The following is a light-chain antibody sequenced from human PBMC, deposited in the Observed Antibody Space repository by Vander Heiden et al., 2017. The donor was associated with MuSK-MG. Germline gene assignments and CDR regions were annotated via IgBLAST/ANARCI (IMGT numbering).Light chain of an antibody. J-gene: IGKJ2*01. Sequence: DIVMTQSPLSLPVTPGEPASISCRSSQSLLHSNGYNYLDWYLQKPGQSPQLLIYLGSNRASGVPDRFSGSGSGTDFTLKISRGEAEDVGVYYCRQAIQTPTTFGQGTKMKIK. CDR2: LGS. CDR3: RQAIQTPTT. V-gene: IGKV2-28*01. CDR1: QSLLHSNGYNY.